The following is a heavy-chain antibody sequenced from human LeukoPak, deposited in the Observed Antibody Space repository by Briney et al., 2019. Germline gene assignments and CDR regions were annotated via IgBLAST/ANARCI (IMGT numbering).Heavy chain of an antibody. Sequence: ASVKVSCKASGYTFTGYYMHWVRQAPGQGLEWMGWINPNSGGTNYAQKFRGRVTMTRDTSISTAYMELSRLRSDDTAVYYCARGRLRDSSGYYLYYWGQGTLVTVSS. J-gene: IGHJ4*02. V-gene: IGHV1-2*02. CDR2: INPNSGGT. CDR3: ARGRLRDSSGYYLYY. CDR1: GYTFTGYY. D-gene: IGHD3-22*01.